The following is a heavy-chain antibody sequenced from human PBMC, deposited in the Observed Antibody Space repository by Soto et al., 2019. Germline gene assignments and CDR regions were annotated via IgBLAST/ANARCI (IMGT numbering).Heavy chain of an antibody. V-gene: IGHV3-30-3*01. D-gene: IGHD3-22*01. CDR1: GFTFSSYA. J-gene: IGHJ1*01. CDR3: ARDLYYDSSGPYLGYFQH. Sequence: LRLSCAASGFTFSSYAMHWVRQAPGKGLEWVAVILYDGSNKYYADSVKGRFTISRDNSKNTLYLQMNSLRAEDTAVYYCARDLYYDSSGPYLGYFQHWGQGTLVTVSS. CDR2: ILYDGSNK.